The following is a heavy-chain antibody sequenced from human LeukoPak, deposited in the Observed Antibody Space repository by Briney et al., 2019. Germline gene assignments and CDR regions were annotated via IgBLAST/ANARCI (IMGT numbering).Heavy chain of an antibody. D-gene: IGHD3-9*01. CDR1: GYNFAAYY. V-gene: IGHV1-2*06. CDR3: ARDRSAYDILTGYYYVADMDV. CDR2: INPRDGET. J-gene: IGHJ6*03. Sequence: ASVKVSCKASGYNFAAYYIHWVRQAPGQGLEWMGRINPRDGETNFAQKFQSRVTMTRDTSISTAYMELRSLRSDDTAVYYCARDRSAYDILTGYYYVADMDVWGKGTTVTVSS.